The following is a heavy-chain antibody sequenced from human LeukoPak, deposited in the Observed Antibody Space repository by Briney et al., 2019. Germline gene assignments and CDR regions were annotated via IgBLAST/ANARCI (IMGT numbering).Heavy chain of an antibody. J-gene: IGHJ4*02. D-gene: IGHD1-14*01. CDR1: GESVSSNSAA. CDR3: AKEGAGFRN. V-gene: IGHV6-1*01. CDR2: TYYRSKWFY. Sequence: SQTLSLTCAISGESVSSNSAAWNWIRQSPSRGLEWLGRTYYRSKWFYDYAVFVESRISINPDTSKNQLSLQLNSVTPEDTAVYYCAKEGAGFRNWGQGTLVTVSS.